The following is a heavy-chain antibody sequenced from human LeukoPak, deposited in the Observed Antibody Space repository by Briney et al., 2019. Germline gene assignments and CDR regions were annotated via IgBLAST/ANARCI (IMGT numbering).Heavy chain of an antibody. D-gene: IGHD3-22*01. CDR2: IYYSGST. CDR3: ARGRTRTRYYYDSSGYYGH. J-gene: IGHJ4*02. Sequence: PSETLSLTCTVSGGSISSYYWSWIRQPPGKGLEWIGYIYYSGSTNYNPSLKSRVTISVDTSKNQFSLKLSSVTAADTAVYYCARGRTRTRYYYDSSGYYGHWGQGTLVTVSS. V-gene: IGHV4-59*01. CDR1: GGSISSYY.